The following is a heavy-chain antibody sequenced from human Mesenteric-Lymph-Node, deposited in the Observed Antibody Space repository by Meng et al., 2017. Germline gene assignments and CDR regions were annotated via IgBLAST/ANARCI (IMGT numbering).Heavy chain of an antibody. D-gene: IGHD5-12*01. V-gene: IGHV3-23*01. CDR3: AKDLATAAD. Sequence: GESLKISCAASGFTFSSYAMHWVRQAPGKGLAWVSTISGSGVSIYTADSVKGRFTISRDNSKNTLYLQMNSLRAEDTAFYYCAKDLATAADWGQGTLVTVSS. CDR1: GFTFSSYA. J-gene: IGHJ4*02. CDR2: ISGSGVSI.